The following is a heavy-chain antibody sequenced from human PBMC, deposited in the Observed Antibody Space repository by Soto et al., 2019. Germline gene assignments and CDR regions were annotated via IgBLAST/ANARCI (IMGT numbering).Heavy chain of an antibody. Sequence: EVQLVESGGGLVQPGGSLRLSCAASGFTVSSNYMSWVRQAPGKGLEWVSVIYSGGSTYYADSVTGRFTISRHNSKNARYLQMNSLRAEDTAVYYCAREQVATIPAYFDLWGRGTLVTVSS. V-gene: IGHV3-53*04. CDR1: GFTVSSNY. D-gene: IGHD5-12*01. J-gene: IGHJ2*01. CDR3: AREQVATIPAYFDL. CDR2: IYSGGST.